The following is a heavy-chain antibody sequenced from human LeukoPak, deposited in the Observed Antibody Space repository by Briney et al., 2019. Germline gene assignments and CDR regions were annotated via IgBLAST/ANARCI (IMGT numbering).Heavy chain of an antibody. V-gene: IGHV1-2*02. Sequence: ASVKVSCNASGYXFTGYYMHWVRQAPGQGLEWMGWIHLNSGDTNSAQKFQGRVTLTRDTSITTAYMDLTRLTSDDTAVYYCAREPPGSSGCDYWGQGTLVTVSS. CDR3: AREPPGSSGCDY. J-gene: IGHJ4*02. D-gene: IGHD3-22*01. CDR1: GYXFTGYY. CDR2: IHLNSGDT.